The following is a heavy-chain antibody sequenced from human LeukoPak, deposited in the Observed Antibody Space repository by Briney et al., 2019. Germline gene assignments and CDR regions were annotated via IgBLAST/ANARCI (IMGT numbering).Heavy chain of an antibody. CDR3: ARGPHYYDSSGYLTTEYFQH. CDR1: GGSFSGYY. J-gene: IGHJ1*01. CDR2: VNHSGST. D-gene: IGHD3-22*01. V-gene: IGHV4-34*01. Sequence: SETLSLTCAVYGGSFSGYYWSWIRQPPGKGLEWIGEVNHSGSTNYNPSLKSRVTISVDTSKNQFSLKLSSVTAADTAVYYCARGPHYYDSSGYLTTEYFQHWGQGTLVTVSS.